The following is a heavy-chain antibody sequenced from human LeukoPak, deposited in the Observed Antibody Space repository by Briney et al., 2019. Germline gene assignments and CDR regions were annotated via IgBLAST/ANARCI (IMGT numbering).Heavy chain of an antibody. Sequence: GGSLRLSCAASGFTFSNYWLSWVRQAPGKGLEWVANIKQDGSETYYVDSVKGRFIVSRDNAKNSLYLHMSSLRADDTAVYYCAGVSAIWSGYYRDYWGQGTLVTVSS. D-gene: IGHD3-3*01. CDR2: IKQDGSET. CDR3: AGVSAIWSGYYRDY. CDR1: GFTFSNYW. J-gene: IGHJ4*02. V-gene: IGHV3-7*04.